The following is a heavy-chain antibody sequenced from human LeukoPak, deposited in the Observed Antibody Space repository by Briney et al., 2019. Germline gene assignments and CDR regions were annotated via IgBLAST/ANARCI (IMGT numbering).Heavy chain of an antibody. D-gene: IGHD6-19*01. CDR2: ISSSGSTI. Sequence: GGSLRLSCAASGFTFSDYYVSWIRQAPGKGLEWVSYISSSGSTIYYADSVKGRFTISRDNAKNSLYLQMNSLRAEDTAVYYCARDQRESSGWYYDYWGQGTLVTVSS. CDR3: ARDQRESSGWYYDY. J-gene: IGHJ4*02. CDR1: GFTFSDYY. V-gene: IGHV3-11*01.